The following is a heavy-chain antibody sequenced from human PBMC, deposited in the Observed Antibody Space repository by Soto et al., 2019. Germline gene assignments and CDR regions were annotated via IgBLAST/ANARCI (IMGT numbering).Heavy chain of an antibody. Sequence: QVQLVESGGGVVQPGRSLRLSCAASGFTFSSYCMHWVRQAPGKGLEWVAVIWNDGSNKYYADSVKGLITIFRDNSKNTLYLQMNSLRAEDTAVYYCARESYGDYYYYMDVWGKGTTVTVSS. CDR2: IWNDGSNK. D-gene: IGHD4-17*01. CDR3: ARESYGDYYYYMDV. V-gene: IGHV3-33*01. J-gene: IGHJ6*03. CDR1: GFTFSSYC.